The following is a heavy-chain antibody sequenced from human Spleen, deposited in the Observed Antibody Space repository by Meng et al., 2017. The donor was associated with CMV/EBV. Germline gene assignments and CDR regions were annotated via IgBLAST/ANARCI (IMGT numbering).Heavy chain of an antibody. V-gene: IGHV3-21*01. D-gene: IGHD6-13*01. CDR2: ISSSSNYI. Sequence: GESLKISCAASGFTFSSHAMNWVRQAPGKGLEWVSSISSSSNYINYADSVKGRFTISRDNARNSVYLQMNSLRAGDTAVYYCAREGQQLIYYYGMDVWGQGTTVTVSS. CDR3: AREGQQLIYYYGMDV. J-gene: IGHJ6*02. CDR1: GFTFSSHA.